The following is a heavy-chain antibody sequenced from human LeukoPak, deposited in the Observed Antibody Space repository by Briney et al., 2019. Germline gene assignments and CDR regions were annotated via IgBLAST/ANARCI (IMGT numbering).Heavy chain of an antibody. D-gene: IGHD3-10*01. CDR3: ARDLWLGGPRSGSDI. CDR1: SGSIGTLY. CDR2: IYYNGIT. Sequence: PSETLSLTCTVSSGSIGTLYWSWIRQPPGKGLEWIGYIYYNGITNYNPSLKSRVTISVDTSKNQFSLKLTSVTAADTAVYYCARDLWLGGPRSGSDIWGQGTMVTVSS. V-gene: IGHV4-59*11. J-gene: IGHJ3*02.